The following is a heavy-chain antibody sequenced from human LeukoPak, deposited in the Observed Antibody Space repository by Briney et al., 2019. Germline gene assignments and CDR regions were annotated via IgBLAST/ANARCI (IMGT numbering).Heavy chain of an antibody. CDR2: ISVYNGNT. CDR1: GYTFTSDG. CDR3: ARDWCSATSCYGGNYFDP. V-gene: IGHV1-18*01. Sequence: ASVKVSFKASGYTFTSDGISWVRQAPGQGLELMGWISVYNGNTHYAQNLEGRVTMTTDTSTSTAYMELRSMRTDDTAVYYCARDWCSATSCYGGNYFDPWGQGPPVTVSS. D-gene: IGHD2-2*01. J-gene: IGHJ5*02.